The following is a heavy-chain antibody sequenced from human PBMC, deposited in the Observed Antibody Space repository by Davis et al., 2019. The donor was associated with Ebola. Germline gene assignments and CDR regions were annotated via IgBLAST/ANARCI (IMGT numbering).Heavy chain of an antibody. CDR3: ARDSPPGWLQIGRLIYGMDV. Sequence: GESLKISCATSGFTFTSTGMNWVRQAPGKGLEWLSHISSSGSNIYYADSVKGRFTISRDNAKNSLYLQMNSLRDEDTAVYYCARDSPPGWLQIGRLIYGMDVWGQGTTVTVSS. D-gene: IGHD5-24*01. CDR2: ISSSGSNI. J-gene: IGHJ6*02. CDR1: GFTFTSTG. V-gene: IGHV3-48*02.